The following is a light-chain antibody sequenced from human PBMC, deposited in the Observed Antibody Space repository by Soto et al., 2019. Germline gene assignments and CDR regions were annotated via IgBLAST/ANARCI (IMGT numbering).Light chain of an antibody. CDR2: AAS. V-gene: IGKV1-39*01. Sequence: DIQMTQSPSSLSASVGDRVTITCRASENINSFLNWYQQKPGKAPKLLIYAASTLQSGVPSRFSGSASGTDFTLTISSLQPEDFATYYCQQSYSIRTFGQGTKVEFK. J-gene: IGKJ1*01. CDR1: ENINSF. CDR3: QQSYSIRT.